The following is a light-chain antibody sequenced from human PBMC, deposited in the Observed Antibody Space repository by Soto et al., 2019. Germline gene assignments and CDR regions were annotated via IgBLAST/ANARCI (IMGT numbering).Light chain of an antibody. J-gene: IGLJ1*01. V-gene: IGLV1-51*02. CDR3: ATWDSSMTVYV. CDR1: SPNIGKNF. Sequence: QSVLTQPPSVSAAPGQKVTISCSGSSPNIGKNFVSWYQQLTGAAPKLLIYENNKRPSGIPDRFSGSKSGTSATLGITGLQTGDEADYYCATWDSSMTVYVFGTGTKLTVL. CDR2: ENN.